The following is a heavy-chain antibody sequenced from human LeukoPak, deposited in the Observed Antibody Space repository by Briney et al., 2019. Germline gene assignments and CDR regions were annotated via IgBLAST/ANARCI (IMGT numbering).Heavy chain of an antibody. CDR3: ARGPKTTETTFKTFYYNAVDV. D-gene: IGHD4-17*01. Sequence: SETLSLTCAVYGGSFSGHYWSWIRQPPGKGLEWIGEMNDSGSTKYNPSLKSRVTISVDTSKNQFSLKLSSVTAADTAVYYCARGPKTTETTFKTFYYNAVDVWGQGTTVTVSS. J-gene: IGHJ6*02. V-gene: IGHV4-34*01. CDR1: GGSFSGHY. CDR2: MNDSGST.